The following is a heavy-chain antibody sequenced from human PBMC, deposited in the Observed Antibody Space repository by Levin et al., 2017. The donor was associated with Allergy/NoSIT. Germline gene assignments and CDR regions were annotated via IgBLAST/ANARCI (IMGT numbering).Heavy chain of an antibody. CDR2: IGVSGGAL. CDR1: GFTFSGYW. J-gene: IGHJ4*02. CDR3: AREASSSSWYYFDY. V-gene: IGHV3-48*03. D-gene: IGHD6-13*01. Sequence: GGSLRLSCAASGFTFSGYWMNWVRQAPGKGLEWVSYIGVSGGALYYADSVKGRFTISRDNAKNSLYLQMNSLRAEDTAVYYCAREASSSSWYYFDYWGQGALVTVSS.